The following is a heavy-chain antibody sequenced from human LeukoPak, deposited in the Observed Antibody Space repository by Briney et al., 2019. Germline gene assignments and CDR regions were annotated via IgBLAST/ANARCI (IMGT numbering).Heavy chain of an antibody. Sequence: PSETLSLTCTVSGGSISSYYWSWIRQPPGKGLEWIGYIYYSGSTNYNPSLKSRVNISVDPSKNHFSLKLSSVTAADTAVYYCARGIYGSGIYYIHWGQGTLVTVSS. J-gene: IGHJ4*02. V-gene: IGHV4-59*01. CDR2: IYYSGST. CDR1: GGSISSYY. CDR3: ARGIYGSGIYYIH. D-gene: IGHD3-10*01.